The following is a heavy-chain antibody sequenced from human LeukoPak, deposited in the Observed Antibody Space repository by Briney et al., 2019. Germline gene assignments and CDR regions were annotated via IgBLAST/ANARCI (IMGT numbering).Heavy chain of an antibody. CDR1: GGSISSYY. J-gene: IGHJ6*02. CDR3: ARARWELDYYYYGMDV. CDR2: IYYSGST. D-gene: IGHD1-26*01. Sequence: PSETLSLTCTVSGGSISSYYWSWIRQPPGKGLEWIGYIYYSGSTNYNPSLKSRVTISVDTSKNQFSLKLSSVTAADTAVYYCARARWELDYYYYGMDVWGQGTTVTVSS. V-gene: IGHV4-59*01.